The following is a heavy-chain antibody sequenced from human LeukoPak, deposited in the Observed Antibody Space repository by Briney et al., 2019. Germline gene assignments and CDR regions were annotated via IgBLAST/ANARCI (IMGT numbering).Heavy chain of an antibody. CDR3: AESGWFGGYWALYY. V-gene: IGHV4-39*07. J-gene: IGHJ4*02. Sequence: PSETLSLTCTVSGGSISSSSYYWGWIRQPPGKGLEWIGSIYYSGSTNYNPSLKSRVTISVDKSKNQFSLKLSSVTAADTAVYYCAESGWFGGYWALYYWGQGTLVTVSS. D-gene: IGHD3-10*01. CDR1: GGSISSSSYY. CDR2: IYYSGST.